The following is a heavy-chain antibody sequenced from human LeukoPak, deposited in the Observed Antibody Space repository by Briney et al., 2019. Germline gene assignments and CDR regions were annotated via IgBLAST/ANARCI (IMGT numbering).Heavy chain of an antibody. CDR2: INHSGST. CDR1: GGSFSGYY. CDR3: ARGHWIAVAGYYFDY. J-gene: IGHJ4*02. D-gene: IGHD6-19*01. Sequence: PSETLSLTCAVYGGSFSGYYWSWIRQPPGKGLEWIGEINHSGSTNYNPSLKSRVTISVDTSKNQFSLKLSSVTAADTAVYYCARGHWIAVAGYYFDYWGQGTLVTVSS. V-gene: IGHV4-34*01.